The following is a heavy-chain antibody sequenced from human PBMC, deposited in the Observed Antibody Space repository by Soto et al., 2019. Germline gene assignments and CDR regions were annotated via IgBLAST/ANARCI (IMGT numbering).Heavy chain of an antibody. CDR2: ISGSGGST. J-gene: IGHJ4*02. V-gene: IGHV3-23*01. D-gene: IGHD3-22*01. CDR3: AKEALYYDSSGYGDYFDY. Sequence: PGGSLRLSCAASGFTFSSYAMSWVCQAPGKGLEWVSAISGSGGSTYYADSVKGRFTISRDNSKNTLYLQMNSLRAEDTAVYYCAKEALYYDSSGYGDYFDYWGQGTLVTVSS. CDR1: GFTFSSYA.